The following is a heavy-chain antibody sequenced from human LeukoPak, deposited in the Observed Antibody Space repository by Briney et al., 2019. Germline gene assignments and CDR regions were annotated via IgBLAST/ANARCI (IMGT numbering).Heavy chain of an antibody. V-gene: IGHV4-59*01. Sequence: SETLSLTCTVSGGSISSYYWSWIRQPPGKGLEWIGYIYYSGSTNYNPSLKSRVTISVDTSKNQFSLKLSSVTAADTAVYYCARAEDSSGWCPVDYWGQGTLVTVSS. J-gene: IGHJ4*02. CDR2: IYYSGST. D-gene: IGHD6-19*01. CDR3: ARAEDSSGWCPVDY. CDR1: GGSISSYY.